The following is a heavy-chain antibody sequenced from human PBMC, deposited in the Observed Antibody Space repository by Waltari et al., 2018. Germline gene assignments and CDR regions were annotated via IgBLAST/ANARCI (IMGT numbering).Heavy chain of an antibody. J-gene: IGHJ4*02. CDR3: ARVWGVTTSDF. V-gene: IGHV3-48*03. CDR2: ISSSGPTI. Sequence: EVQLVESGGGLVQPGGSLRLSCAASGFSLSEYGMNWVRQAPGKGLEWLSFISSSGPTIHYADSVKGRFTVSRDNTKNSLSLQMNSLRAEDTAVYYCARVWGVTTSDFWGQGTLVTVSS. CDR1: GFSLSEYG. D-gene: IGHD4-17*01.